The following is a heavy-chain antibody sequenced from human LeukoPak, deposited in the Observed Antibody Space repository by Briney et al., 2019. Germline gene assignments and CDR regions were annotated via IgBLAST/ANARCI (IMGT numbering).Heavy chain of an antibody. CDR2: IYYSGSN. V-gene: IGHV4-59*01. J-gene: IGHJ4*02. D-gene: IGHD5-12*01. Sequence: SETLSLTCTVPGGSISSYYWSWIRQPPGKGLEWIGDIYYSGSNNYNPSLKSRVTISVDTSKNQFSLKLSSVTAADPAVYYRARGEHSGYGGEGYFDYWGQGTLVTVSS. CDR3: ARGEHSGYGGEGYFDY. CDR1: GGSISSYY.